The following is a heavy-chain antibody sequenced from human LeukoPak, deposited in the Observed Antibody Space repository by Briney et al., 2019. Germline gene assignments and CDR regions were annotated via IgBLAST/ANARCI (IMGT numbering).Heavy chain of an antibody. CDR1: GYTLTSYA. V-gene: IGHV1-3*01. Sequence: ASVKVSCKASGYTLTSYAMHWVRQAPGQRLEWMGWINAGNGNTKYSQKFQGRVIITWDTSASTAYMELRSLRSDDTAVYYCAGGYDFWSEFDPWGHGTLVTVSS. J-gene: IGHJ5*02. D-gene: IGHD3-3*01. CDR3: AGGYDFWSEFDP. CDR2: INAGNGNT.